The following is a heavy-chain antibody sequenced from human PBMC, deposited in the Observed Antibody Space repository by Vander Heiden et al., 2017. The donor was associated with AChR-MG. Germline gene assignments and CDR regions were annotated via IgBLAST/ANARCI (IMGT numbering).Heavy chain of an antibody. Sequence: QVQLVESGGGVVQPGGSLRLSCAASGFTFSSYAMHWVRQAPGKGLEWVAVISYDGSNKYYADSVKGRFTISRDNSKNTLYLQMNSLRAEDTAVYYCARDYYGSGSYYNRFDYWGQGTLVTVSS. J-gene: IGHJ4*02. CDR2: ISYDGSNK. D-gene: IGHD3-10*01. CDR3: ARDYYGSGSYYNRFDY. V-gene: IGHV3-30-3*01. CDR1: GFTFSSYA.